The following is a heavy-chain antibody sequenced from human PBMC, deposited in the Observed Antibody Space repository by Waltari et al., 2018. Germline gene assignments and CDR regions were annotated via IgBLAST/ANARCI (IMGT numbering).Heavy chain of an antibody. J-gene: IGHJ6*03. Sequence: QVQLQESGPGLVKPSETLSLTCTVSGGSTSTYYWSWVRQSPGKGLEWIGYIHYSGSSVYNPSLRSRVAISLDTPNNQFSLRLRSVTAEDAAIYYCARADTSTSYFYYYMDVWGKGTTVTVSS. CDR1: GGSTSTYY. CDR2: IHYSGSS. D-gene: IGHD1-26*01. V-gene: IGHV4-59*01. CDR3: ARADTSTSYFYYYMDV.